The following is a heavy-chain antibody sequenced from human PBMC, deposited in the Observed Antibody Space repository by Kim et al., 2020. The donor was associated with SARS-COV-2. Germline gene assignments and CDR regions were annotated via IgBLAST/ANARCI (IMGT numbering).Heavy chain of an antibody. J-gene: IGHJ6*02. CDR3: ARFGYYGLGSYYYYYYGMDV. Sequence: GESLKISCKGSGYSFTSYWIGWVRQMPGKGLEWMGIIYPGDSDTRYSPSFQGQVTISADKSISTAYLQWSSLKASDTAMYYCARFGYYGLGSYYYYYYGMDVWGQGTTVTVSS. V-gene: IGHV5-51*01. CDR1: GYSFTSYW. D-gene: IGHD3-10*01. CDR2: IYPGDSDT.